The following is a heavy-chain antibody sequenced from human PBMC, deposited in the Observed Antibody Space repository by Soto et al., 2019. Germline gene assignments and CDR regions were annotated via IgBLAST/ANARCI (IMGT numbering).Heavy chain of an antibody. Sequence: GRSRSLPCAPSGFNFSSYGMHLVRPAPGKGLEWVAVISYDGSNKYYADSVKGRFTISRDNSKNTLYLQMNSLRAEDTAVYYCAKLSLISGRYCSSTSCHNWLDPRGQGTLVTVSS. V-gene: IGHV3-30*18. J-gene: IGHJ5*02. CDR2: ISYDGSNK. CDR1: GFNFSSYG. D-gene: IGHD2-2*01. CDR3: AKLSLISGRYCSSTSCHNWLDP.